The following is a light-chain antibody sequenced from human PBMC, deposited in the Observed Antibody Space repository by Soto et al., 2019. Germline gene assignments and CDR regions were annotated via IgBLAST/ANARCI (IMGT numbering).Light chain of an antibody. CDR1: SSYIGAYDY. CDR3: SSYTSSSTRV. CDR2: EVS. J-gene: IGLJ1*01. Sequence: QSVLTQPPSVSGSPGQSIAISCTGTSSYIGAYDYVSWYQQHPDKAPKLMIYEVSNRPSGVSDRFSGSKSVNTATLTISWLQAEDEADYYCSSYTSSSTRVFGTGTKVTVL. V-gene: IGLV2-14*03.